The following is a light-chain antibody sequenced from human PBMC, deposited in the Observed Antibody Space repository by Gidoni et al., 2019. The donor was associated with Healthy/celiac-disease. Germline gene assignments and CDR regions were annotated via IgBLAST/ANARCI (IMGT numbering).Light chain of an antibody. V-gene: IGKV1-39*01. J-gene: IGKJ3*01. Sequence: DIQMTQSPSSLSASVGDRVTITCRASQSISSYLNWYQQKPGKAPKLLIYAASSLKSGVPSRCSGSGSGTDFTITISSLQPEDFATYYCQQSYSTPCTFGPGTKVDIK. CDR3: QQSYSTPCT. CDR2: AAS. CDR1: QSISSY.